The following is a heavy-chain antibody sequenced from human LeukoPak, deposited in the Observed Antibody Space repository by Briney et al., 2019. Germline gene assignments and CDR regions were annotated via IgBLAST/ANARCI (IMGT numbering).Heavy chain of an antibody. CDR3: AREGSSSSFDY. D-gene: IGHD6-13*01. Sequence: GGSLRLSCAASGFTFSSYAMHWVRQAPGKGLESVAIISYDGSNKYYADSVKGRFTISRDNSKNTLYLQMNSLRTEDTAVYFCAREGSSSSFDYWGQGTLVTVSS. V-gene: IGHV3-30-3*01. J-gene: IGHJ4*02. CDR2: ISYDGSNK. CDR1: GFTFSSYA.